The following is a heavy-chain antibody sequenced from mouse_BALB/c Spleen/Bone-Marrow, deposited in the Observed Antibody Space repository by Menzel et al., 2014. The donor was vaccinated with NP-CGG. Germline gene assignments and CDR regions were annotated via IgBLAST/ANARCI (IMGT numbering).Heavy chain of an antibody. CDR1: GFNIKDTY. Sequence: VQLKESGAELVKPGASVKLSCTAPGFNIKDTYIHWVKQRPEQGLEWIGRIDPGSGSTKYDPKFQGKATIKADTSSNTAYVQLSSLTSEDTAVYYCARATPYYPLDYWGQGNSVTVSS. CDR3: ARATPYYPLDY. J-gene: IGHJ4*01. CDR2: IDPGSGST. V-gene: IGHV14-3*02.